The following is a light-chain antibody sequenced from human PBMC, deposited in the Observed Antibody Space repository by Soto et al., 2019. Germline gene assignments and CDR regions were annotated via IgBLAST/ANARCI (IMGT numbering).Light chain of an antibody. CDR1: QSVNSN. J-gene: IGKJ1*01. Sequence: EIVMTQSPATLSVSPGERATLSCRASQSVNSNLAGYQQKPGQAPKLLMYGASTRTTGIPDRFSGSGSGTEFTLTISSLQSEDFAVYYCQQHNNWPPWTFGQGTKVEIK. V-gene: IGKV3-15*01. CDR2: GAS. CDR3: QQHNNWPPWT.